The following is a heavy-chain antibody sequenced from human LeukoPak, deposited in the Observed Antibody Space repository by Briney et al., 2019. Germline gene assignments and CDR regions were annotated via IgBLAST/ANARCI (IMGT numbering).Heavy chain of an antibody. D-gene: IGHD6-6*01. J-gene: IGHJ4*02. Sequence: ASVKVSCKASGYTFTSYDINWVRQATGQGLEWMGWMNPNSGNTGYAQKFQGRVTMTRNTSISTAYMELSSLRSKDTAVYYCAIQRYSSSSGDFDYWGQGTLVTVSS. CDR3: AIQRYSSSSGDFDY. CDR2: MNPNSGNT. CDR1: GYTFTSYD. V-gene: IGHV1-8*01.